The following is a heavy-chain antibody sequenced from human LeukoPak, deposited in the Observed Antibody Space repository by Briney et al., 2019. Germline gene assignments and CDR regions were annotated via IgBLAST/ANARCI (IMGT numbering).Heavy chain of an antibody. Sequence: GGSLRLSCAASGFTFSSYAMHWVRQAPGKGLEYVSGMSSNGGTTYYGKSVKGRFTISRDNSKNTLYLQMGSLRPEDMAVYYCERDQSSGYFHWFDPWGQGTLVTVSS. J-gene: IGHJ5*02. CDR1: GFTFSSYA. V-gene: IGHV3-64*01. D-gene: IGHD3-22*01. CDR3: ERDQSSGYFHWFDP. CDR2: MSSNGGTT.